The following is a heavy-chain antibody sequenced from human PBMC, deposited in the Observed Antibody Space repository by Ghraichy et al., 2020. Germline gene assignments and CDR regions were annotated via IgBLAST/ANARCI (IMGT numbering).Heavy chain of an antibody. CDR2: IKSKTDGGTT. Sequence: GESLNISCAASGFTFSNAWMSWVRQAPGKGLEWVGRIKSKTDGGTTDYAAPVKGRFTISRDDSKNTLYLQMNSLKTEDTAVYYCTTDPLTTIGSGSYTDFNYYYGMDVWGQGTTVTVSS. CDR3: TTDPLTTIGSGSYTDFNYYYGMDV. J-gene: IGHJ6*02. D-gene: IGHD3-10*01. V-gene: IGHV3-15*01. CDR1: GFTFSNAW.